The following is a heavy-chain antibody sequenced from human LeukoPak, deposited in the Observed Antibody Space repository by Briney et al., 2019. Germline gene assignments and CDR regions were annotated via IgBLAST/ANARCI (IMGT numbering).Heavy chain of an antibody. V-gene: IGHV3-66*01. CDR1: GFTVSNNY. J-gene: IGHJ3*02. Sequence: QSGGSLRLSCAASGFTVSNNYMSWVRQAPGKGLEWISVIYSGGSTYYADSVKGRFTISRDNAKNSLYLQMNSLRAEDTAVYHCVREASGGSKGVSGIFDIWGQGTLVTVSS. CDR3: VREASGGSKGVSGIFDI. CDR2: IYSGGST. D-gene: IGHD2-15*01.